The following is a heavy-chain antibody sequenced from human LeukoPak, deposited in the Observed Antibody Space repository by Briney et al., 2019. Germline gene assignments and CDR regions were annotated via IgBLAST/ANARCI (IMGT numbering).Heavy chain of an antibody. V-gene: IGHV3-30*18. CDR2: ISYDGSNK. J-gene: IGHJ4*02. CDR1: GFTFSSYG. CDR3: AKGPLTYYDILTGPFDY. D-gene: IGHD3-9*01. Sequence: PGGSLRLSCAASGFTFSSYGMHWVRQAPGKGLEWVAVISYDGSNKYYADSVKGRFTISRDNSKNTLYLQMNSLRAEDTAVYYCAKGPLTYYDILTGPFDYWGQGTLVTVSS.